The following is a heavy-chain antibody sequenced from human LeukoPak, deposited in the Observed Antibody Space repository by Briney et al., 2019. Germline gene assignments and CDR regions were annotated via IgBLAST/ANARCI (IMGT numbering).Heavy chain of an antibody. V-gene: IGHV4-59*11. Sequence: SETLSLTCTVSGGSISSHYWSWIRQPPGKGLEWIGYIYYSGSTNYNPSLKSRVTMPVDTSKNHFSLKVSSVTAAGTAVYYCARMRDWFDPWGQGTLVTVSS. CDR2: IYYSGST. J-gene: IGHJ5*02. CDR1: GGSISSHY. CDR3: ARMRDWFDP.